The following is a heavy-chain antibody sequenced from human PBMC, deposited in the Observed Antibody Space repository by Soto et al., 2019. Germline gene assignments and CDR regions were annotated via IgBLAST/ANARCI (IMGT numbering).Heavy chain of an antibody. CDR3: ERGVSDSSCCFDS. CDR2: IIPIFGTS. Sequence: QVQLVQSGDEVKKPGSSVKVSCTASAGTFSSYAISWVRQAPGQGLEWMGVIIPIFGTSNYAQKFQGRVTITADKSTSTAYRELSSLRSENTAVYYCERGVSDSSCCFDSWGQGTLATVSS. D-gene: IGHD2-15*01. V-gene: IGHV1-69*06. CDR1: AGTFSSYA. J-gene: IGHJ4*02.